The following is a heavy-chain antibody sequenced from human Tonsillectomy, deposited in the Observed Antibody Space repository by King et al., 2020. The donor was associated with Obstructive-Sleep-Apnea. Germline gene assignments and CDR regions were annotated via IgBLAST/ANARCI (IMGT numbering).Heavy chain of an antibody. J-gene: IGHJ6*02. V-gene: IGHV3-7*01. CDR3: ARDRGYCSSTSCYPYYYYYGMDV. Sequence: VQLVESGGGLVQPGGSLRLSCAASGFTFSSYWMSWVRQAPGKGLEWVANIKQDGSEKSYVDSVKGRFTISRDNAKNSLYPQMNSLRAEDTAVYYCARDRGYCSSTSCYPYYYYYGMDVWGQGTTVTVSS. CDR2: IKQDGSEK. CDR1: GFTFSSYW. D-gene: IGHD2-2*03.